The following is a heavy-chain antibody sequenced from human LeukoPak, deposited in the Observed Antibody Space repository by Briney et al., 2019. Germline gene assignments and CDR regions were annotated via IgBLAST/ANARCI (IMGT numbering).Heavy chain of an antibody. CDR2: IYHSGST. CDR1: GYSISSGYY. J-gene: IGHJ4*02. D-gene: IGHD3-3*01. V-gene: IGHV4-38-2*02. Sequence: PSETLSLTCTVSGYSISSGYYWGWIRQPPGKGLGWIGSIYHSGSTYYNPSLKSRVTISVDTSKNQFSLKLSSVTAADTAVYYCARGERFLEWSTFDYWGQGTLVTVSS. CDR3: ARGERFLEWSTFDY.